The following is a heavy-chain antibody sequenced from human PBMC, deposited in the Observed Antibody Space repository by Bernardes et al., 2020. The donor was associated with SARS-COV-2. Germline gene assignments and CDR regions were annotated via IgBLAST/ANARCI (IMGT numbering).Heavy chain of an antibody. CDR1: GGSITSTNW. Sequence: SETLSLTCTVSGGSITSTNWWSWVRQTPARGLEWIGGIYHSGTTYYNPSLESRATISVDASKNQFSLRLTSVTAADTAVYFCARDVDVSSRGRFDPWGQGTLVTVSS. CDR2: IYHSGTT. CDR3: ARDVDVSSRGRFDP. D-gene: IGHD6-6*01. J-gene: IGHJ5*02. V-gene: IGHV4-4*02.